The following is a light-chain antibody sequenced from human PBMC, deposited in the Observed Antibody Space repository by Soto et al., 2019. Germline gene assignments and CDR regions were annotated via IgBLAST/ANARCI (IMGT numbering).Light chain of an antibody. CDR2: KAS. J-gene: IGKJ1*01. CDR3: QQYNTYPWT. V-gene: IGKV1-5*03. Sequence: DIQMTQSPSTLSASVGDRLTITCRASQSINNRLVWYQQKPGIAPILLIYKASSLQSGVPSRFSGSGSGTEFNFTISSLQPADFATYYCQQYNTYPWTFGHGTKVEI. CDR1: QSINNR.